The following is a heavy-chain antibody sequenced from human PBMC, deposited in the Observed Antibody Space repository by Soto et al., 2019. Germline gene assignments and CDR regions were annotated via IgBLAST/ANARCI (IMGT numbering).Heavy chain of an antibody. D-gene: IGHD3-22*01. CDR2: IYYDGSNK. CDR1: GFTFSSYA. Sequence: QVQLVESGGGVVQPGRSLRLSCAASGFTFSSYAMHWVRQAPGKGLEWVAVIYYDGSNKYYADSVKGRFTISRDNSKNTLYLQLNSLRAEETAVYYCARDLYYDSSGNCYWGEGTLVIGSS. V-gene: IGHV3-30-3*01. J-gene: IGHJ4*02. CDR3: ARDLYYDSSGNCY.